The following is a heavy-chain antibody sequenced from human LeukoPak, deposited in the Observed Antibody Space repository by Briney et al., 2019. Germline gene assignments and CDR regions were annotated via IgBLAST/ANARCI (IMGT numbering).Heavy chain of an antibody. CDR2: ISSDGSST. CDR3: ARRAVVSAGDAFDI. J-gene: IGHJ3*02. Sequence: GGSLRLSCAASGFTFSSYWMHWVRQAPGRGLVWVSRISSDGSSTIYADSVKGRFTISRDNAKNTLYLQMNSLRAEDTAVYYCARRAVVSAGDAFDIWGQGTMVTVSS. V-gene: IGHV3-74*01. D-gene: IGHD2-2*01. CDR1: GFTFSSYW.